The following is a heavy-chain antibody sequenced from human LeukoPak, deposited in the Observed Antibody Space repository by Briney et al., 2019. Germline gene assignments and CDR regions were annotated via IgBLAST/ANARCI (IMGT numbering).Heavy chain of an antibody. Sequence: GESLKISCKGSGYSFTSYWIGWVRQMPGKGLEGMGIIYPGDSDTRYSPSFQGQVTISADKSISTAYLQWSSLKASDTAMYYCARLRVGDSSGYHYYFDYWGQGTLVTVSS. CDR1: GYSFTSYW. D-gene: IGHD3-22*01. V-gene: IGHV5-51*01. CDR3: ARLRVGDSSGYHYYFDY. CDR2: IYPGDSDT. J-gene: IGHJ4*02.